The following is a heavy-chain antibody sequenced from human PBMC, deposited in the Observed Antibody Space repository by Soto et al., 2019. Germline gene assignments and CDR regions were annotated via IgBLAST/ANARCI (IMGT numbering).Heavy chain of an antibody. CDR1: GYTFTSYG. J-gene: IGHJ4*02. Sequence: QVQLVQSGAKVKKPGASVKVSCKASGYTFTSYGISWVRQAPGQGLEWMGWISAYNGNTNHAQNLQGRVTVTTDTSTSTAYMELRILRSDDSAVYYCAREAAAGTLDYWGQGTLVTVSS. D-gene: IGHD6-13*01. CDR3: AREAAAGTLDY. CDR2: ISAYNGNT. V-gene: IGHV1-18*01.